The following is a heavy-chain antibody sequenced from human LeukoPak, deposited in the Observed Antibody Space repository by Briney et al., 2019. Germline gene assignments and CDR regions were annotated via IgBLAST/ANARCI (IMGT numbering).Heavy chain of an antibody. CDR1: GGSISSYY. V-gene: IGHV4-59*01. J-gene: IGHJ5*02. CDR2: IYYSGST. CDR3: ARSGNILTGYYSP. D-gene: IGHD3-9*01. Sequence: SETLFLTCTVSGGSISSYYWSWIRQPPGKGLEWIGYIYYSGSTNYNPSLKSRVTISVDTSKNQFSLKLSSVTAADTAVYYCARSGNILTGYYSPWGQGTLVTVSS.